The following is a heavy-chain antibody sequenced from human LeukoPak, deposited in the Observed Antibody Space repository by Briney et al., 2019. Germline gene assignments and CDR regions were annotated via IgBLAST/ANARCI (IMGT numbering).Heavy chain of an antibody. J-gene: IGHJ5*02. D-gene: IGHD3-22*01. CDR2: IRSKANSYAT. CDR1: GFTFSGSA. Sequence: GGSLRLSCAASGFTFSGSAMHWVRQASGKGLEWVGRIRSKANSYATAYAASVKGRFTISRDESKNTEYLQMNSLKTEDTAVYYCTRRAKDDSSGYYSTWGQGTLVTVSS. V-gene: IGHV3-73*01. CDR3: TRRAKDDSSGYYST.